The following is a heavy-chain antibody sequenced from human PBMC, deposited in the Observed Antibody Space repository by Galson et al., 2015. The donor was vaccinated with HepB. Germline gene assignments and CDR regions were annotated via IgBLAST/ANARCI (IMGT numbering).Heavy chain of an antibody. CDR3: ARGSLVVAVGASQNNWFDP. J-gene: IGHJ5*02. Sequence: SVKVSCKASGYTFSSYSITWVRQAPGQGLEWVGWISPYNRDTNYARKLQGRVTMTADTSTNTAYMELRSLRSDDTAVYYCARGSLVVAVGASQNNWFDPRGQGTPVTVSS. CDR1: GYTFSSYS. V-gene: IGHV1-18*01. CDR2: ISPYNRDT. D-gene: IGHD2-15*01.